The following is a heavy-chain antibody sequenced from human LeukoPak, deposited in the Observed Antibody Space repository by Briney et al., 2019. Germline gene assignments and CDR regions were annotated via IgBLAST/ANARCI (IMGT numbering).Heavy chain of an antibody. D-gene: IGHD4-17*01. CDR1: GFSFISYG. V-gene: IGHV3-30*18. CDR3: AKRPSDYGDYVTYFDY. CDR2: ISDDGRNK. J-gene: IGHJ4*02. Sequence: GGSLRLSCAASGFSFISYGMHWVRQAPGKGLEWVGVISDDGRNKKYADSVKGRFTVSRDNSKDTLYLQMNSLRDEDTAVYYCAKRPSDYGDYVTYFDYWGQGTLVTVSS.